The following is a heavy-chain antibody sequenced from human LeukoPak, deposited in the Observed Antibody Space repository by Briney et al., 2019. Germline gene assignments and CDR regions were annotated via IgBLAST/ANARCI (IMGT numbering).Heavy chain of an antibody. V-gene: IGHV3-23*01. CDR1: GFTFSSNG. J-gene: IGHJ4*02. D-gene: IGHD3-10*01. CDR3: ARGFPPAH. CDR2: TSASGGST. Sequence: GGSLRLSCAASGFTFSSNGMTWVRQAPGKGLEWVSGTSASGGSTYYADSVKGRFTISRDSSKNTLYLQMKSLRAEDTAVYYCARGFPPAHWGQGTLVTVSS.